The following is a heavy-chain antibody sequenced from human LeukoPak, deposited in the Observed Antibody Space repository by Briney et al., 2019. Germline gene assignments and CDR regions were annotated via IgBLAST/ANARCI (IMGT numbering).Heavy chain of an antibody. CDR2: INHSGST. V-gene: IGHV4-34*01. CDR1: GGSFTNYY. J-gene: IGHJ3*02. CDR3: VRHVARAFDI. Sequence: SETLSLTCAVYGGSFTNYYWSWIRQPPGKGLEWIGGINHSGSTKYNPSLKSRVTISIDTSKNQLSLKLSSVTAADTAVYSCVRHVARAFDIWGQGTKVTVSS.